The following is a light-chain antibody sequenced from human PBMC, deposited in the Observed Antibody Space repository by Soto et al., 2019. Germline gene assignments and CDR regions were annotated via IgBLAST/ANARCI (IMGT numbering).Light chain of an antibody. CDR1: KVGDKY. J-gene: IGLJ2*01. Sequence: SYELTQPPSVSVSPGQTASITCSGDKVGDKYACWYQQKPGQSPVMVIYQDSKRPSGIPERFSGANSGNTATLTISGTQAMYEADDYCQAWDSSTVLFGGGNKLAVL. CDR3: QAWDSSTVL. CDR2: QDS. V-gene: IGLV3-1*01.